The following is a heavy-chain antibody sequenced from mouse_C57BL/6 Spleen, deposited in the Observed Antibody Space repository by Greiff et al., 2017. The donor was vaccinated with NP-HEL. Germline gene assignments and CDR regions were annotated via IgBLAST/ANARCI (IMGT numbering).Heavy chain of an antibody. CDR1: GFTFSDYG. CDR2: ISSGSSTI. D-gene: IGHD1-1*01. J-gene: IGHJ2*01. V-gene: IGHV5-17*01. CDR3: ARSDYCGSSLYY. Sequence: EVNVVESGGGLVKPGGSLKLSCAASGFTFSDYGMHWVRQAPEKGLEWVAYISSGSSTIYYADTVKGRFTISRDNAKNTLFLQMTSLRSEDTAMYYCARSDYCGSSLYYWGQGTTLTVSS.